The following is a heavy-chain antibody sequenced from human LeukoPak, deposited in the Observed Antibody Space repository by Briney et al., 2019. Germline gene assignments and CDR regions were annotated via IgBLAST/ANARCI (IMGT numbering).Heavy chain of an antibody. CDR2: ITGIGSGT. Sequence: GGSLRLSWAASGFTFRSYALNWVRQAPGRGREWGSAITGIGSGTYYADSVKGRFTDSSDSSKKTLYLEMKSLRAEDTAVYYCARDRVTTFSGARLWVDYYYGMDAWGQGTTVPVSS. CDR1: GFTFRSYA. CDR3: ARDRVTTFSGARLWVDYYYGMDA. D-gene: IGHD2-21*02. J-gene: IGHJ6*02. V-gene: IGHV3-23*01.